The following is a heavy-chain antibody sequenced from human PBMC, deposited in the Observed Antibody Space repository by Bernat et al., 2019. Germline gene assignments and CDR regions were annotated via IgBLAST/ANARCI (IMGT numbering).Heavy chain of an antibody. Sequence: VQLVESGGGVVQPGRSLRLSCAASGFTFSSYGMHWVRQASGKGLEWVGRIRSKANSYATAYAASVKGRFTISRDDSKNTAYLQMNSLKTEDTAVYYCTSPYYGSGSYHYWGQGTLVTVSS. CDR3: TSPYYGSGSYHY. CDR1: GFTFSSYG. V-gene: IGHV3-73*01. CDR2: IRSKANSYAT. J-gene: IGHJ4*02. D-gene: IGHD3-10*01.